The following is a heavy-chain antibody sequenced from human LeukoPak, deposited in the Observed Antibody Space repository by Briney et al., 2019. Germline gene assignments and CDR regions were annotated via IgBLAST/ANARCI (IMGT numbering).Heavy chain of an antibody. Sequence: GESLKISCKGSGYSFTSYWIGWVRQMPGKGLEWMGIIYPGDSDTRYSPTFQGQVTISADKSISTAYLQWSSLKASDTAMYYCARHRDCSSTSCYTPNDAFDIWGQGTMVTVSS. J-gene: IGHJ3*02. CDR1: GYSFTSYW. CDR2: IYPGDSDT. D-gene: IGHD2-2*02. V-gene: IGHV5-51*01. CDR3: ARHRDCSSTSCYTPNDAFDI.